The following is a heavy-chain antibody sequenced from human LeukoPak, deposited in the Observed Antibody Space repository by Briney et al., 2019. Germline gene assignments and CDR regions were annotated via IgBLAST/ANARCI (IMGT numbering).Heavy chain of an antibody. CDR1: GFTLSSYG. CDR2: IWYDGSNK. D-gene: IGHD1-26*01. V-gene: IGHV3-33*01. J-gene: IGHJ4*02. CDR3: ARDGSGSYYFDY. Sequence: GRSLRLSCAASGFTLSSYGMHWVRQAPGKGLEWVAVIWYDGSNKYYADSVKGRFTISRDNSKDTLYLQMNSLRAEDTAVYYCARDGSGSYYFDYWGQGTLVTVSS.